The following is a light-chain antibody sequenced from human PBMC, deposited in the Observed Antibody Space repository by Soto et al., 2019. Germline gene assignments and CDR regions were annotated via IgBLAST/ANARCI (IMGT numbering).Light chain of an antibody. J-gene: IGKJ1*01. Sequence: EIVMTQSPATLSVSPGERATLSCRASQSVSSNLAWYQQKPGQAPRLLIYGASTRATGIPARFSGSGSVTEFTLTISSLQYEDFAVYYCQQYNNWPGFGQGTKVEIK. V-gene: IGKV3-15*01. CDR1: QSVSSN. CDR3: QQYNNWPG. CDR2: GAS.